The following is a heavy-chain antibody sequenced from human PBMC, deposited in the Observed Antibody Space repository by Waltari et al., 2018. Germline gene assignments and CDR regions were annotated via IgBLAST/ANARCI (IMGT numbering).Heavy chain of an antibody. D-gene: IGHD4-4*01. CDR3: ATPGAPDYSNLVYYFDY. CDR1: GGTFSSYA. Sequence: QVQLVQSGAEVKKPGSSVKVSCKASGGTFSSYAIRRVRQATGQGLEWMGGIIPIFGTANYAQKFQGRVTITADKSTSTAYMELSSLRSEDTAVYYCATPGAPDYSNLVYYFDYWGQGTLVTVSS. CDR2: IIPIFGTA. V-gene: IGHV1-69*14. J-gene: IGHJ4*02.